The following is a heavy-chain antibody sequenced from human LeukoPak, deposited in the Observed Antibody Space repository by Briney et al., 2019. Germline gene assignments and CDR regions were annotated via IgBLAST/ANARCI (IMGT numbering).Heavy chain of an antibody. CDR3: ATGGRYYYDQ. Sequence: PGGSLRLSCAASGFNFRSQGMHWVRQAPGKGLEWVAVAYDDASNQYYADSVKGRFTVSKDNSKNTLYIQMNSLRAEDTAVYYCATGGRYYYDQWGRGTLVTVSS. CDR2: AYDDASNQ. J-gene: IGHJ4*02. CDR1: GFNFRSQG. V-gene: IGHV3-33*01. D-gene: IGHD3-22*01.